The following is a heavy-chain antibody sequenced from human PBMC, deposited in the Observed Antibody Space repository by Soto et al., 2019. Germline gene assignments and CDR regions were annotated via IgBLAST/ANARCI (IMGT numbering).Heavy chain of an antibody. J-gene: IGHJ5*02. CDR3: AKGTITMIVVVADDWFDP. Sequence: EVQLLESGGGLVQPGGSLRLSCVASGFTFSSYAMSWVRQAPGKGLEWVSAISGSGGSTYYADSVKGRFTISRDNSKNTLYLQMNSLRAEDTAVYYCAKGTITMIVVVADDWFDPWGQGTLVTVSS. CDR1: GFTFSSYA. CDR2: ISGSGGST. V-gene: IGHV3-23*01. D-gene: IGHD3-22*01.